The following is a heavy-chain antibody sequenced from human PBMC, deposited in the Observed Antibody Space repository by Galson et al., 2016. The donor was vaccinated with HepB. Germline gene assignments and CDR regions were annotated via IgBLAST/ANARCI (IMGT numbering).Heavy chain of an antibody. Sequence: TLSLTCTVSGGSIRSAGYYWTWIRQHPGKGLEWIGYIYYSRSTYYNPSLGSRVSISVDPPKNQLSLKLSSVTAADTAVYYCAGHHVRAAGPFEYWGQGTLVTVPS. CDR2: IYYSRST. CDR3: AGHHVRAAGPFEY. D-gene: IGHD6-13*01. V-gene: IGHV4-31*03. CDR1: GGSIRSAGYY. J-gene: IGHJ4*02.